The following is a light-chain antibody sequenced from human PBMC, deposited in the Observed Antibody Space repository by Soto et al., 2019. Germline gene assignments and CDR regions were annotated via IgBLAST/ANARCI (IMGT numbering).Light chain of an antibody. J-gene: IGKJ5*01. CDR3: QQYSSYSYT. V-gene: IGKV1-5*01. Sequence: DIQMTQSPSTLSASVGDGVTITCRASQSISNRLAWYQQRPGKAPKYLIYDASTLDSGAPSRFSGSGSGTEFSLTISSLQPDDFATYYCQQYSSYSYTFGQGTRLEIK. CDR2: DAS. CDR1: QSISNR.